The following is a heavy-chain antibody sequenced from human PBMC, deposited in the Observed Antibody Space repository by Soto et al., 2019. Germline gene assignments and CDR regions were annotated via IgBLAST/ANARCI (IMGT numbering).Heavy chain of an antibody. D-gene: IGHD1-26*01. J-gene: IGHJ4*02. CDR3: TQIYGSGSWGWYFHS. Sequence: QITLRESGPSLVKPTETLTLTCTFSGFSLTTTGVGVGWIRQPPGKALEWLAVVFWDDGERYSPSLKSRVTIAKEHSKNQVVLTMTNMDPVDTATYYCTQIYGSGSWGWYFHSWGQGTLVTVSS. CDR2: VFWDDGE. CDR1: GFSLTTTGVG. V-gene: IGHV2-5*02.